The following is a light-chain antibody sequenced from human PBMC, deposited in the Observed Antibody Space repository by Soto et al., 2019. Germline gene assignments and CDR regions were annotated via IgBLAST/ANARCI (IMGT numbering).Light chain of an antibody. CDR1: SSDVGGYKY. Sequence: LTQPASVSGSPVQSITISCTGTSSDVGGYKYVSWYQQHPDKAPKLIIYDVTNRPSGISNRFSGSKSGNTASLTISGLQAEDEADYYCSSYTSSSSYVFGTGTKVTVL. V-gene: IGLV2-14*01. J-gene: IGLJ1*01. CDR3: SSYTSSSSYV. CDR2: DVT.